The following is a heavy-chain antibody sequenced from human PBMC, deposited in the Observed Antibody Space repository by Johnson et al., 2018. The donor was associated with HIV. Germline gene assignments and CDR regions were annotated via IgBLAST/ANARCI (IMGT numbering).Heavy chain of an antibody. CDR1: GFTFSSYG. J-gene: IGHJ3*02. CDR2: ISYDGSNK. CDR3: ARDRAEYSTLLDAFDI. V-gene: IGHV3-30*03. D-gene: IGHD6-6*01. Sequence: QVQLVESGGGVVQPGRSLRLSCAASGFTFSSYGMHWVRQAPGKGLEWVAVISYDGSNKYYADSVKGRFTISRDNSKNTLYLQMNSLRAEDTAVFYCARDRAEYSTLLDAFDIWGQGTMVTVSS.